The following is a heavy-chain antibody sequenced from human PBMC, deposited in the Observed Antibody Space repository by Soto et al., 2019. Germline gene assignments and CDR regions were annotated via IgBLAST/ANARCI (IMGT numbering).Heavy chain of an antibody. CDR1: GGSISSSSYY. J-gene: IGHJ4*02. CDR2: IYYSGST. D-gene: IGHD6-19*01. V-gene: IGHV4-39*01. CDR3: ARRPLYSSGWYGWYFDY. Sequence: QLQLQESGPGLVKPSETLSLTCTVSGGSISSSSYYWGWIRQPPGKGLEWIGSIYYSGSTYYNPSLKSRVTMSVDTSKNQFSLKLSAVTAADTAVYYCARRPLYSSGWYGWYFDYWGQGTLVTVSS.